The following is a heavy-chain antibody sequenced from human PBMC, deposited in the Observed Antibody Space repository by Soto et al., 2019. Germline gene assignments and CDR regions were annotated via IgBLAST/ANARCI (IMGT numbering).Heavy chain of an antibody. V-gene: IGHV4-39*01. CDR3: ASDSRVWNYLFDY. D-gene: IGHD1-7*01. CDR2: IYKSGST. Sequence: QLHLQESGPGLVKPSETLSLTCTVSGGSISSSTYYWGWIRQPPGKGLEWIGNIYKSGSTYYNPSLKSRVTISVDTSKNEFSLKLRSVTATDTAVYFCASDSRVWNYLFDYWGQGTLVTVSS. CDR1: GGSISSSTYY. J-gene: IGHJ4*02.